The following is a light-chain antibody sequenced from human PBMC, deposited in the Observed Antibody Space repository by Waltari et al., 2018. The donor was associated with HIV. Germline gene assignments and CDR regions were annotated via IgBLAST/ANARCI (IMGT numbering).Light chain of an antibody. V-gene: IGLV3-25*03. J-gene: IGLJ2*01. Sequence: SFELTQPPSVSVSPGQTATITCSGDVLATIYAHWYQVKPGQAPVVVIYKYPERPSGIPERFSGSTSGTTATLTITGVLAEDEADCYCQSGDGWKNYEAVFGGGTKVTVL. CDR2: KYP. CDR1: VLATIY. CDR3: QSGDGWKNYEAV.